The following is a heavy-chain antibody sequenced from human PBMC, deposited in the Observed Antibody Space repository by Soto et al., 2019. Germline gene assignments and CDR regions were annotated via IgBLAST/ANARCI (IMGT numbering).Heavy chain of an antibody. CDR2: IYPGDSDT. CDR1: GDTFTIYA. CDR3: ARGGWSYGYYSIDY. V-gene: IGHV5-51*01. Sequence: KVSCKASGDTFTIYAMHWVRQAPGQGLEWMGIIYPGDSDTRYSPSFQGQVTISADKSISTAYLQWSSLKASDTAMYYCARGGWSYGYYSIDYWGQGTLVTVSS. D-gene: IGHD5-18*01. J-gene: IGHJ4*02.